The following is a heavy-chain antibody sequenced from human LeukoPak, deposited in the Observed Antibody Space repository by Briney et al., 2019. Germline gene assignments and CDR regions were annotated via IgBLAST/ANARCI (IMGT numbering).Heavy chain of an antibody. D-gene: IGHD3-22*01. Sequence: SETLSLTCTVSGGSISSYYWSWIRQPPGKGLEWIGYIHYTGTIDYNPSLKSRVTISLDTSENQFSLRLSSVTAADTAVYYCARPASSSGFYPFDSWGQGTLVTVSS. CDR2: IHYTGTI. CDR1: GGSISSYY. J-gene: IGHJ4*02. V-gene: IGHV4-59*01. CDR3: ARPASSSGFYPFDS.